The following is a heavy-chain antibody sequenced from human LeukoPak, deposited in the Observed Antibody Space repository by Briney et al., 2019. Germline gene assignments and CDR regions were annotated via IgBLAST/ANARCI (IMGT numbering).Heavy chain of an antibody. CDR1: GFTFSSYT. J-gene: IGHJ4*02. D-gene: IGHD3-10*01. V-gene: IGHV3-23*01. Sequence: GGSLRLSCAASGFTFSSYTMSWVRQAPGKGLEWVSGMTGRGITYYADSVKGRFVISRDNSKNTVYLQMNSLRAEDTALYFCAKDKIVGDGRWDFDYWGQGTLVTVSS. CDR2: MTGRGIT. CDR3: AKDKIVGDGRWDFDY.